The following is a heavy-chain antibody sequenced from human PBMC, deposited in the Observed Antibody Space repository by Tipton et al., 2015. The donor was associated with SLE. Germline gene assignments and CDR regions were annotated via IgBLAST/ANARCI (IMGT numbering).Heavy chain of an antibody. CDR1: GLTFGSYA. J-gene: IGHJ4*02. D-gene: IGHD3-9*01. V-gene: IGHV3-23*01. CDR3: AKDLRKQWIVPYFDS. Sequence: SLRLSCATSGLTFGSYAMNWVRQAPGKGLEWVALITANGDKTYYADSVKGRFSMSRDSSTNTVFLQMSSLRVEDTALYYCAKDLRKQWIVPYFDSWGLGTRVTVSS. CDR2: ITANGDKT.